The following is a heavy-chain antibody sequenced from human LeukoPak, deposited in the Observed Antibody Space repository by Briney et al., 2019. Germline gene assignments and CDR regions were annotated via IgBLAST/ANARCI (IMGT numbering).Heavy chain of an antibody. Sequence: PGGSLRLSCAASGFTFSNYGMHWVRQAPGKGLEWVAIIWSDGSNKYYADSVKGRFTISRDNSKNTLYLQMNSLRAEDTAVYYCAKDPLSLALWFGELDYWGQGTLVTVSS. CDR1: GFTFSNYG. CDR2: IWSDGSNK. CDR3: AKDPLSLALWFGELDY. J-gene: IGHJ4*02. D-gene: IGHD3-10*01. V-gene: IGHV3-30*02.